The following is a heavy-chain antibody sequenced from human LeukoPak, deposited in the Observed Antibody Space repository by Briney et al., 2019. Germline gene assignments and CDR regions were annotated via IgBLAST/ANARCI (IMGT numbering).Heavy chain of an antibody. CDR3: ARGVTMVRGVLI. D-gene: IGHD3-10*01. CDR2: ISSSGSTI. V-gene: IGHV3-48*03. CDR1: GFTFSSYE. J-gene: IGHJ4*02. Sequence: GGSLRLSXAASGFTFSSYEMNWVRQAPGKGLEWVSYISSSGSTIYYADSVKGRFTISRDNAKNSLYLQMNSLRAEDTAVYYCARGVTMVRGVLIWGQGTLVTVSS.